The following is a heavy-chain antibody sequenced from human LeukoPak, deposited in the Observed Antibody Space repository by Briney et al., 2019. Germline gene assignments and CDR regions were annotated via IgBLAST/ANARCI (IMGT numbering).Heavy chain of an antibody. CDR2: IYYSGST. Sequence: SQTLSLTCTVSGGSISSGGYYWSWIRQHPGKGLEWFGYIYYSGSTYYNPSLKSRVTISVDTSKNQFSLKLSSVTAADTAVYYCARDNKDIVVVPAEIGAFDIWGQGTMVTVSS. CDR3: ARDNKDIVVVPAEIGAFDI. D-gene: IGHD2-2*01. J-gene: IGHJ3*02. CDR1: GGSISSGGYY. V-gene: IGHV4-31*03.